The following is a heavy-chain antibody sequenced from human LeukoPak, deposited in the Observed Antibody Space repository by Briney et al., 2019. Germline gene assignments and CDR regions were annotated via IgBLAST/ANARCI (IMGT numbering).Heavy chain of an antibody. CDR2: IRYDGSNK. CDR1: GFTFSSYG. D-gene: IGHD2-15*01. J-gene: IGHJ6*03. V-gene: IGHV3-30*02. CDR3: AKGAGYCSGGSCYSVGFYYYYYMDV. Sequence: GGSLRLSCAASGFTFSSYGMHWVRQAPGKGLEWVAFIRYDGSNKYYADSVKGRFTISRDNSKNTLYLQMNSLRAEDTAVYYCAKGAGYCSGGSCYSVGFYYYYYMDVWGKGTTVTISS.